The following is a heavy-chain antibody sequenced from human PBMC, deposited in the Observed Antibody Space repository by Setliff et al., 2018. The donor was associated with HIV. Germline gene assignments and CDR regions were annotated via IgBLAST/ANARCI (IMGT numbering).Heavy chain of an antibody. V-gene: IGHV4-39*01. Sequence: SETLSLTCSVSGDSISSSSYYWGWIRQPPGKGLEWIGSMYFSGNTLYNPSLKSRVNISVDVSQNQFSLKVTSVTAADTAIYYCARPLYTFGTPPVFDIWGRGTVVTVSS. CDR2: MYFSGNT. CDR3: ARPLYTFGTPPVFDI. D-gene: IGHD3-16*01. CDR1: GDSISSSSYY. J-gene: IGHJ3*02.